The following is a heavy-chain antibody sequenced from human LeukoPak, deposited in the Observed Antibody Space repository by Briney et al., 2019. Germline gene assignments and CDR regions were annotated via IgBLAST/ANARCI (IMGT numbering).Heavy chain of an antibody. Sequence: GGSLRLSCAASGFTFSSYGMSWGRQAPGKGLEWVANIKQDGSEKHYVDSVKGRLTISRDNAKNSLYLQMNSLRAEDTAVYYCARDSYFDYWGQGTLVTVSS. CDR3: ARDSYFDY. CDR1: GFTFSSYG. CDR2: IKQDGSEK. V-gene: IGHV3-7*01. J-gene: IGHJ4*02.